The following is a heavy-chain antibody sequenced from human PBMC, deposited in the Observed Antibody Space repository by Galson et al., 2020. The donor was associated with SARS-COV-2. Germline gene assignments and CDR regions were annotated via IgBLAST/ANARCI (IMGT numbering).Heavy chain of an antibody. V-gene: IGHV3-66*02. Sequence: GESLKISCSASGISVSNDYMNWVRQAPGKGLEWVSIIYSDGSTFYGDSVKGRFTISRDNSKNILYLQMNSLRPEDTAVYYCARGTAGLSYWGQGTLLTVSS. CDR3: ARGTAGLSY. CDR2: IYSDGST. J-gene: IGHJ4*02. D-gene: IGHD2-21*02. CDR1: GISVSNDY.